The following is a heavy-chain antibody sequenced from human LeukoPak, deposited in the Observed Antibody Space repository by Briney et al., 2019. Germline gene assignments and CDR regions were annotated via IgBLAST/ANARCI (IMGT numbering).Heavy chain of an antibody. V-gene: IGHV4-38-2*01. CDR3: APTRFKPAYSYDSGGYFLDY. J-gene: IGHJ1*01. CDR2: IYHGGST. CDR1: GYSISGGYY. Sequence: PSETLSLTCAVSGYSISGGYYWGWIRQPPGKGLEWIGSIYHGGSTYYNSPLKSRVTISVDTSKNQFFLKLSSVTAAATAVYYCAPTRFKPAYSYDSGGYFLDYWGQGTLVTVSS. D-gene: IGHD3-22*01.